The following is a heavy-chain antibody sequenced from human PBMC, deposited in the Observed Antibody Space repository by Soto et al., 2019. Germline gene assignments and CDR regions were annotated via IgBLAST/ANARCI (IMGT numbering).Heavy chain of an antibody. CDR2: TNRDGSEK. CDR3: VLRYLDY. Sequence: EVQLVESGGGLVQPGGSLRLSCAASGFTFSSYWMTWVRQAPGKGLEWVASTNRDGSEKYYADSVKGRFTISRDNGKDSVYLEMNSLRAEDTAVYYCVLRYLDYWGQGPLATVSS. V-gene: IGHV3-7*01. CDR1: GFTFSSYW. J-gene: IGHJ4*02. D-gene: IGHD3-9*01.